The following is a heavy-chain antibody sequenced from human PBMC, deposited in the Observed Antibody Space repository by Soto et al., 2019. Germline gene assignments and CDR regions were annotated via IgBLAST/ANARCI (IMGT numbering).Heavy chain of an antibody. V-gene: IGHV1-18*04. D-gene: IGHD2-15*01. J-gene: IGHJ6*02. CDR2: ISAYNGNT. CDR1: GYTFTSYG. CDR3: ARDRCSGGSCYSYYYYGMDV. Sequence: ASEKVSCKASGYTFTSYGISWVRQAPGQGLEWMGWISAYNGNTNYAQKLQGRVTMTTDTSTSTAYMELRSLRSDDTAVYYCARDRCSGGSCYSYYYYGMDVWGQGTAVTVSS.